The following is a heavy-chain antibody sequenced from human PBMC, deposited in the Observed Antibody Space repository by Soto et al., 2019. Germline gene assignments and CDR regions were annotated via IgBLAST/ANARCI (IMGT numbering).Heavy chain of an antibody. CDR1: GFTVSSNY. V-gene: IGHV3-53*01. J-gene: IGHJ3*02. CDR2: IYSGGST. Sequence: EVQLVESGGGLIQPGGSLRLSCAASGFTVSSNYMSWVRQAPGKGLEWVSVIYSGGSTYYADSVQGRFTISRDNSKNTLYRQMNSLRAEDTAVYYCARDQGLTGGDAFDIWGQGTMGTVSS. D-gene: IGHD7-27*01. CDR3: ARDQGLTGGDAFDI.